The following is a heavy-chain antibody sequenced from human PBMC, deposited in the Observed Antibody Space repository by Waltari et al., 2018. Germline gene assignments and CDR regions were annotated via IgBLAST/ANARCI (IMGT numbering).Heavy chain of an antibody. D-gene: IGHD5-12*01. CDR2: IRSKADGGTI. V-gene: IGHV3-15*01. Sequence: EVQLVESGGGLVKPGGYLRLSCAAPGFRFRDAWMGWVRLAPGKGLEWVGRIRSKADGGTIDYAAPVKGRFTISRDDSKTTLYMQLNSLKDEDTAVYYCTTDRRRGYDPQFDYWGQGTLVTVSS. CDR3: TTDRRRGYDPQFDY. J-gene: IGHJ4*02. CDR1: GFRFRDAW.